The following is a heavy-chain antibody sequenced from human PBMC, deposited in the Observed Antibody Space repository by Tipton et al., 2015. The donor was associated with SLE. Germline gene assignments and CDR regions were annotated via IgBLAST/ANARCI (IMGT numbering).Heavy chain of an antibody. V-gene: IGHV3-30*04. CDR1: GFTFSSYA. Sequence: RSLRLSCAASGFTFSSYAMHWVRQAPGKGLEWVALISYDGSNKYYADSVKGRFTISRDNSKNTLYLQMNSLRGEDTAAHYCASSLLAGIDYWGQGTLVTVSS. J-gene: IGHJ4*02. D-gene: IGHD3-10*01. CDR2: ISYDGSNK. CDR3: ASSLLAGIDY.